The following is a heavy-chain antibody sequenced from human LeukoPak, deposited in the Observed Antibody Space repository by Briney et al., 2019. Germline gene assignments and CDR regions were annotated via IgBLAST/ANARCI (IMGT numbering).Heavy chain of an antibody. CDR2: IIPILGIA. D-gene: IGHD4-4*01. Sequence: ASVKVSCKASGGTFSSYAISWVRQAPGQGLEWMGRIIPILGIANYAQKFQGRVTITADKSTSTAYMELSSLRSEDTAVYYCARDQPHDYSNLYYYYSMDVWGQGTTVTVSS. CDR3: ARDQPHDYSNLYYYYSMDV. J-gene: IGHJ6*02. CDR1: GGTFSSYA. V-gene: IGHV1-69*04.